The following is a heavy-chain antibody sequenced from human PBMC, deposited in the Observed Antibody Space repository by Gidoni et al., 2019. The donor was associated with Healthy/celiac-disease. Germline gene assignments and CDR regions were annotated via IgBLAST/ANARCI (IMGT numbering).Heavy chain of an antibody. V-gene: IGHV4-59*01. Sequence: QVQLQESGPGLVKPSETLSLTCTVSGGSISSYYWSWIRQPPGKGLEWIGYIYYSGSTNYNPSLKSRVTISVDTSKNQFSLKLSSVTAADTAVYYCARGDDYGDYPLGYWGQGTLVTVSS. D-gene: IGHD4-17*01. CDR3: ARGDDYGDYPLGY. CDR2: IYYSGST. CDR1: GGSISSYY. J-gene: IGHJ4*02.